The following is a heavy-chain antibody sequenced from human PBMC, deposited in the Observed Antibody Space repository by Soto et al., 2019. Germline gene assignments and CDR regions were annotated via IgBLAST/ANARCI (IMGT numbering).Heavy chain of an antibody. D-gene: IGHD1-1*01. V-gene: IGHV3-72*01. J-gene: IGHJ4*02. CDR3: ARSIPGRTSFDS. CDR1: GFSFSDYY. Sequence: EVHLVESGGGLVQPGGSLRLSCAGSGFSFSDYYIDWVRQVPGKGLEWVGRSRDKGNSYSTDYAASVKGRFTVSRDTSKDSLYLQMNSLKADDTALYYCARSIPGRTSFDSWGQGTLVTVSS. CDR2: SRDKGNSYST.